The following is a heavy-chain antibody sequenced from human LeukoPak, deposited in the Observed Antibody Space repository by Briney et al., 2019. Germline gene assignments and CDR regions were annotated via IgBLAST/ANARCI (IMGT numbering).Heavy chain of an antibody. CDR2: IYSGGST. CDR1: GFTVSSNY. D-gene: IGHD3-22*01. Sequence: GGSLRLSCAASGFTVSSNYMSWVRQAPGKGLEWVSVIYSGGSTYYADSVKGRFTISRDNSKNTLYLQMNSLRAEDTAVYYCARGGTYYYDSSGYYYFPDYWGQGTLVTVSS. J-gene: IGHJ4*02. CDR3: ARGGTYYYDSSGYYYFPDY. V-gene: IGHV3-53*01.